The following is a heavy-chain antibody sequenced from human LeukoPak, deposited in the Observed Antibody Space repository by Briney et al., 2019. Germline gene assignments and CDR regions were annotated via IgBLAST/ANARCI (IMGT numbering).Heavy chain of an antibody. CDR2: INPNSGGT. CDR1: GYTFTDYY. J-gene: IGHJ4*02. D-gene: IGHD2-2*01. CDR3: ARVRYCSSTSCYDYFDY. Sequence: ASVKVSCKASGYTFTDYYIHWVRQAPGQGLEWMGWINPNSGGTNYAQKFQGRVTMTRDTSISTAYMELSRLRSDDTAVYYCARVRYCSSTSCYDYFDYWGQGTLVTVSS. V-gene: IGHV1-2*02.